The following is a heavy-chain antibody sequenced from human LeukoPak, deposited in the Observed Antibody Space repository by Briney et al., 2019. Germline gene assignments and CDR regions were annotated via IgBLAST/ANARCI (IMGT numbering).Heavy chain of an antibody. J-gene: IGHJ4*02. V-gene: IGHV3-49*03. CDR3: TRGVGQQLIPPDY. CDR1: GFTFGDYA. D-gene: IGHD6-13*01. CDR2: IRSKTYGGTT. Sequence: GGSLRLSCIASGFTFGDYAMSWFRQAPGKGLEWVGFIRSKTYGGTTGYAASVKDTSTISRDDSKSVVYLQMNSLKTEDTAFYYCTRGVGQQLIPPDYWGQGTLVTVSS.